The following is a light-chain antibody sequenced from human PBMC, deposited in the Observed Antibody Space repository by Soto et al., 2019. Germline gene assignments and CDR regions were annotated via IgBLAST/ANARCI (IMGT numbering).Light chain of an antibody. CDR2: GAS. CDR3: QQYGSSPET. V-gene: IGKV3-20*01. J-gene: IGKJ1*01. CDR1: QSVSSNY. Sequence: EIVLAQSPGTLSLSPGERATLSCRASQSVSSNYLAWYQQRPGQAPRLLIYGASSRATGIPDRFSGSGSGTDFALTISRLEPEDFEVYYCQQYGSSPETFGQGTKVEI.